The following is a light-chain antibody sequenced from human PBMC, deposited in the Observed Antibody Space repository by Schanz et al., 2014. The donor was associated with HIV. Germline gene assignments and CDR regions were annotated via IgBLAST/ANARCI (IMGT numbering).Light chain of an antibody. CDR3: SSYTTSSTLGVV. CDR2: DVS. Sequence: QSALTQPASVSGSPGQSITISCTGTSSDVGGYEYVSWYQHPPGKAPKLMIYDVSNRPSGVSNRFSGSKSGNTASLAISGLQAEDEADYYCSSYTTSSTLGVVFGGGTKLTVL. J-gene: IGLJ2*01. V-gene: IGLV2-14*03. CDR1: SSDVGGYEY.